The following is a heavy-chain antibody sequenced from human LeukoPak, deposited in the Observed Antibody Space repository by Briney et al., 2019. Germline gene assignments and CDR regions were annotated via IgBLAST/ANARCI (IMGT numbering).Heavy chain of an antibody. D-gene: IGHD6-13*01. V-gene: IGHV1-3*01. CDR1: GYTFTSYA. CDR3: AVGIAAAGTTYYFDY. Sequence: ASVKVSCKASGYTFTSYAMHWVRQAPGQRLEWMGWINAGNGNTKYSQKFQGRVTITRDTSASTAYMELSSLRSEDTAVYYCAVGIAAAGTTYYFDYCGQGTLVTVSS. J-gene: IGHJ4*02. CDR2: INAGNGNT.